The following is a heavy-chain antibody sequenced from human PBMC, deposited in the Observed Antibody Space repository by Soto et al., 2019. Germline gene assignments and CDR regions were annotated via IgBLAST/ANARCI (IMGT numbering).Heavy chain of an antibody. CDR2: IYHSGST. V-gene: IGHV4-4*02. CDR1: SGSISSSNW. J-gene: IGHJ4*02. Sequence: QVQLQESGPGLVKPSGTLSLTCAVSSGSISSSNWWSWVRQPPGKGLEWIGEIYHSGSTNYNPSLKSRVTISVDKSKNQFSLKLSYVTAADTAVYYCARVGTVAGTPPFFDYWGQGTLVTVSS. CDR3: ARVGTVAGTPPFFDY. D-gene: IGHD6-19*01.